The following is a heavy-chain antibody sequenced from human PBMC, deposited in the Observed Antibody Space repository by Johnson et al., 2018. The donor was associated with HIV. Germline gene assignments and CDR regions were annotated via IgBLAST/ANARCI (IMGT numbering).Heavy chain of an antibody. CDR1: GFTFSSYA. D-gene: IGHD5-24*01. CDR2: ISYDGSNK. J-gene: IGHJ3*02. Sequence: QVQLVESGGGVVQPGRSLRLSCAASGFTFSSYAMHWVRQAPGKGLEWVAVISYDGSNKNYADSVKGRFTISRDNAKNSLYLQMNSLRSEDTAIYYCARWLQSRGHAFDIWGQGTLVTVSS. V-gene: IGHV3-30*04. CDR3: ARWLQSRGHAFDI.